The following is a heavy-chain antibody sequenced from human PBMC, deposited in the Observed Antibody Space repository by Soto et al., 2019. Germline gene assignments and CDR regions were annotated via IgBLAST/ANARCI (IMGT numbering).Heavy chain of an antibody. CDR1: GFTVSSNY. CDR2: IQSGGST. CDR3: SRVVVHCSGGSCYGVPMDF. J-gene: IGHJ6*03. D-gene: IGHD2-15*01. V-gene: IGHV3-66*01. Sequence: EVQLVESGGDLVQPGGSLRLSCAASGFTVSSNYMSWVRQAPGKGLEWVSVIQSGGSTFYADSVKGRFSISRDNSKNTLYLQMNSLSVEDTARYDCSRVVVHCSGGSCYGVPMDFWGRGTTVTVSS.